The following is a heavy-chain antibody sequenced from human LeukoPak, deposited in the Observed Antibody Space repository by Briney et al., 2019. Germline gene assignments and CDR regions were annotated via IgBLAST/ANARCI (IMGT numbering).Heavy chain of an antibody. Sequence: SETLSLTCTVSGGSISSYYWSWIRQPPGKGLEWIGYIYCSGSTNYNPSLKGRVTISVDTSKNQFSLKLSSVTAADTAVYYCARASPRTRGFHFDYWGQGTLVTVSS. CDR2: IYCSGST. CDR3: ARASPRTRGFHFDY. V-gene: IGHV4-59*01. CDR1: GGSISSYY. D-gene: IGHD2-2*01. J-gene: IGHJ4*02.